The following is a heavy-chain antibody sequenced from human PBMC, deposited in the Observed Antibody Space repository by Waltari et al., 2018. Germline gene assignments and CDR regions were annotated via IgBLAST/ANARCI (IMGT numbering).Heavy chain of an antibody. J-gene: IGHJ5*02. Sequence: QVQLVQSGAEVKKPGASVKVSCKASGYTFTSYYMHWVRPAPGQGLEWMGIINPSGGSTSYAQKFQGRVTMTRDTSTSTVYMELSSLRSEDTAVYYCAREIIVVVPAANWFDPWGQGTLVTVSS. CDR3: AREIIVVVPAANWFDP. V-gene: IGHV1-46*01. D-gene: IGHD2-2*01. CDR1: GYTFTSYY. CDR2: INPSGGST.